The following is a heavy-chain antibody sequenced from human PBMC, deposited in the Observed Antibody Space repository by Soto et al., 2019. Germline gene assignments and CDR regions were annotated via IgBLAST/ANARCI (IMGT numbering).Heavy chain of an antibody. V-gene: IGHV3-66*01. CDR3: AREPRYCRGGSCSITGDAFDI. J-gene: IGHJ3*02. CDR1: GFIVSDTY. CDR2: ISNRGDT. Sequence: EVQLVESGGGLVQPGGSLRLSCTASGFIVSDTYMNWVRQAPGKALEWVSVISNRGDTHYADSVRGRFSLSRDIADNTLHLQMNNLRVEDTAVYYCAREPRYCRGGSCSITGDAFDIWGQGTMVTCSS. D-gene: IGHD2-15*01.